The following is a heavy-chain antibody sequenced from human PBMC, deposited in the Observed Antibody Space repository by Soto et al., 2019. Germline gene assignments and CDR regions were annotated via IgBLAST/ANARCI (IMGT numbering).Heavy chain of an antibody. D-gene: IGHD3-22*01. J-gene: IGHJ4*02. CDR2: IKQDGSEK. V-gene: IGHV3-7*03. Sequence: PGGSLRLSCAASGFTFSSYWMSWVRQAPGKGLEWVANIKQDGSEKYYVDSVKGRFTISRDNAKNSLYLQMNSLRAEDTAVYYCARGPDSSGYYFGCWGQGTLVTVSS. CDR1: GFTFSSYW. CDR3: ARGPDSSGYYFGC.